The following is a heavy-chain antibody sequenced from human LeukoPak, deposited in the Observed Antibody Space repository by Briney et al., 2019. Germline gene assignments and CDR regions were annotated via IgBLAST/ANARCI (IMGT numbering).Heavy chain of an antibody. CDR2: MSIDGNTK. J-gene: IGHJ4*02. D-gene: IGHD1-14*01. CDR3: ARGGVRRGWYDY. Sequence: GGSLRLSCAASGFIFTNYPIHWVRQTPDKGLECVAIMSIDGNTKYYADSVKGRFTISRDNAKNSLYLQMNSLRVEDTAVYYCARGGVRRGWYDYWGQGTLVTVSS. V-gene: IGHV3-30*07. CDR1: GFIFTNYP.